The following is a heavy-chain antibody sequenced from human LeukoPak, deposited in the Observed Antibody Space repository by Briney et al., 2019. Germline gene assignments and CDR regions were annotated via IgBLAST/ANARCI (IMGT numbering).Heavy chain of an antibody. Sequence: SETLSLTCTVSGGSIRRYYWSWIRQPPAKGLEWIGYIYYSGGTDYNPSLKSRVTISVDTSKNQFSLKLRSVTAADTAVYYCARHVTISGPYDASDIWGQGTMVTVSP. CDR1: GGSIRRYY. D-gene: IGHD5-24*01. V-gene: IGHV4-59*08. CDR2: IYYSGGT. CDR3: ARHVTISGPYDASDI. J-gene: IGHJ3*02.